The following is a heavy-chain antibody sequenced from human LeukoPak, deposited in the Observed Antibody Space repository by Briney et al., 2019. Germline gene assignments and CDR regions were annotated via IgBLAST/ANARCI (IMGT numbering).Heavy chain of an antibody. CDR2: IKQDGSKK. V-gene: IGHV3-7*01. CDR3: ADAGGAY. J-gene: IGHJ4*02. Sequence: GGSLRLSCAASGFTFSNAWMSWVRQAPGKGLEWVANIKQDGSKKYYVDSVKGRFTISRDNAKNSVFLQMNSLRSEDTALYYCADAGGAYWGQGILVTVSS. D-gene: IGHD1-14*01. CDR1: GFTFSNAW.